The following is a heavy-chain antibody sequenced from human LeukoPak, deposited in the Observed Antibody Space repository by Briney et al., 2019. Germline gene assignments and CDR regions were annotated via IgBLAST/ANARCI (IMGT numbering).Heavy chain of an antibody. V-gene: IGHV5-51*01. D-gene: IGHD5-24*01. Sequence: GESLKISCKGSGYSFTSYWIGWVRPMPGKGLEWMGIIYPGDSDTRYSPSFQGQVTISADKSISTAYLQWSSLKASDTAMYYCARVEMATMKGFDYWGQGTLVTVSS. J-gene: IGHJ4*02. CDR1: GYSFTSYW. CDR3: ARVEMATMKGFDY. CDR2: IYPGDSDT.